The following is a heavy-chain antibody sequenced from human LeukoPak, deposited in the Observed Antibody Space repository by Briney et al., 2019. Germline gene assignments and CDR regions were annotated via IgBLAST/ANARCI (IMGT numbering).Heavy chain of an antibody. CDR3: VRVDYDSSGYYL. J-gene: IGHJ4*02. CDR2: MNPNSGNT. D-gene: IGHD3-22*01. V-gene: IGHV1-8*03. Sequence: ASVKVSCKASGYTFTSYDINWVRQATGQGLEWMGWMNPNSGNTDYAQKFQGRVTITRNTSISTAYMELSSLRSEDTAVYYCVRVDYDSSGYYLWGQGTLVTVSS. CDR1: GYTFTSYD.